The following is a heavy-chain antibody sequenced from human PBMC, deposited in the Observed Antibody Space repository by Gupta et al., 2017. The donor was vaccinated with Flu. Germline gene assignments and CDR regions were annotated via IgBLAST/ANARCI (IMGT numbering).Heavy chain of an antibody. J-gene: IGHJ4*02. D-gene: IGHD1-20*01. CDR1: FGSYA. Sequence: FGSYAMSWVRQAPGKGLEWVSAIYKTGDSTYYADSVEGRFTISRDNSRNTLYLQMNSLRAEDTAIYYCVKDTARYFDYWGQGTLVTVSS. V-gene: IGHV3-23*01. CDR2: IYKTGDST. CDR3: VKDTARYFDY.